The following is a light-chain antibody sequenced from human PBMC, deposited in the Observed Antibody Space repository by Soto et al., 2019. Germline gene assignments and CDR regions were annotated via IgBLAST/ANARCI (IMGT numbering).Light chain of an antibody. CDR1: QSISSW. V-gene: IGKV1-5*01. CDR2: DAS. J-gene: IGKJ1*01. CDR3: RQYKSYSRT. Sequence: DIQMTQSPSTLSSSVGDRVTISCRAGQSISSWLAWYQQKPGKAPKLLIYDASSLDSGAPSRFSGSGSGTDFTLTISSLQPDDFATYYCRQYKSYSRTFGQGTKVDIK.